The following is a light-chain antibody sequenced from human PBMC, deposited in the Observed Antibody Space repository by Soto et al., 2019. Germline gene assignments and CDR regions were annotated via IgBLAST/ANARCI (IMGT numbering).Light chain of an antibody. CDR3: SSYTSSRTLV. J-gene: IGLJ2*01. CDR2: EVS. Sequence: QSALTQPASVSGSPGQSITISCIGTSSDVGGYNYVSWYQQHPGNAPKLLIYEVSNWPSGISNRFSGSKSGNTASRTISGLQAEDEADYYCSSYTSSRTLVFGGGTKLTVL. CDR1: SSDVGGYNY. V-gene: IGLV2-14*01.